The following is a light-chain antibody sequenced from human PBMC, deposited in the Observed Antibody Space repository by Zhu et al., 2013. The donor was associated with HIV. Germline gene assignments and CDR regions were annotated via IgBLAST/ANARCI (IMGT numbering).Light chain of an antibody. J-gene: IGLJ3*02. CDR1: SSDVGGYNY. CDR3: SAYAGTSTWV. V-gene: IGLV2-8*01. CDR2: EVN. Sequence: QSALTQPPSASGSPGQSVTISCTGTSSDVGGYNYVSWYQQDPGTAPKLIIYEVNKRPSGVPDRFSGSKSGNTASLTVSGLQADDEGEYYCSAYAGTSTWVFGGGTKLTVL.